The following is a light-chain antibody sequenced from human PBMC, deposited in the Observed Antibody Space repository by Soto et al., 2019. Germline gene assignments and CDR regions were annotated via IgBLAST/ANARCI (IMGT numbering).Light chain of an antibody. CDR1: HSVSSSY. V-gene: IGKV3-20*01. CDR3: QQDGSSPPYT. J-gene: IGKJ2*01. Sequence: EIVLTQSPGTLSLSPGERAALSCRASHSVSSSYLAWYQQKPGQAPRLLIYGASSRSTGIPDRFSGSGSGTDFTPTISRLEPEDFAVYYCQQDGSSPPYTFGKGTKLEIK. CDR2: GAS.